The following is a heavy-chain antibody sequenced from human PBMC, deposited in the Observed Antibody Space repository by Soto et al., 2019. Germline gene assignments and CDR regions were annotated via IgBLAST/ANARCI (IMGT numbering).Heavy chain of an antibody. D-gene: IGHD1-26*01. V-gene: IGHV4-34*01. J-gene: IGHJ4*02. Sequence: PSETLSLTCAVYSECFSRYSWTWIRQPPGKGLEWIGEINYYGSTVYNPSLKSRVTISIDTSKMQFSLKLTSLTAADTAVYYCAKKHYSGFDYWGQGTLVTVSS. CDR2: INYYGST. CDR3: AKKHYSGFDY. CDR1: SECFSRYS.